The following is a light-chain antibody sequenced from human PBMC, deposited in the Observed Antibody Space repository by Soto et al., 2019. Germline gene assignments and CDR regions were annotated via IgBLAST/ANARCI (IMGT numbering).Light chain of an antibody. CDR2: DVS. CDR1: SSDVGGYNY. J-gene: IGLJ2*01. Sequence: QSALTQPASVSGSPGQSITISCTGTSSDVGGYNYVSWYQQHPGKAPKLMIYDVSNRPSGVSNRFSVSKSGNTASLTISGLQAEDEADYYCSSYTSSSTVVFGGGTNLTVL. V-gene: IGLV2-14*01. CDR3: SSYTSSSTVV.